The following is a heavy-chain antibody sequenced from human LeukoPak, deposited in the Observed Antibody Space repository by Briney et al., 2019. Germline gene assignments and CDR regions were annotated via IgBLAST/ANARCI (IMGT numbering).Heavy chain of an antibody. CDR3: VKGSDAARPYYFDY. J-gene: IGHJ4*02. CDR1: GFTFSNCA. CDR2: ITGSGFDT. V-gene: IGHV3-23*01. Sequence: GASLRLSCAASGFTFSNCAMSWVRQAQGEGLEWVSAITGSGFDTYHADSVTGRFTISRDNSKTALFLQMNSLRAEDTAVYYCVKGSDAARPYYFDYWGQGTLVTVSS. D-gene: IGHD2-2*01.